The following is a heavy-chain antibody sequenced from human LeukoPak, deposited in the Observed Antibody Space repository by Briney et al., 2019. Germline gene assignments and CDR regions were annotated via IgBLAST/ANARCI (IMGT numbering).Heavy chain of an antibody. CDR3: ARGGSSGWYALGY. CDR1: GFTFSSYS. J-gene: IGHJ4*02. V-gene: IGHV3-21*04. Sequence: GGSLRLSCAASGFTFSSYSMNWVRQAPGKGLEWVSSISSSSSYIYYADSVKGRFTISRDNSKNTLYLQMNSLRAEDTAVYYCARGGSSGWYALGYWGQGTLVTVSS. CDR2: ISSSSSYI. D-gene: IGHD6-19*01.